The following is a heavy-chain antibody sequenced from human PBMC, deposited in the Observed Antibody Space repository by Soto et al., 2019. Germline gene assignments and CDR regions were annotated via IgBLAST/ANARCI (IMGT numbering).Heavy chain of an antibody. D-gene: IGHD6-19*01. CDR1: GFTFSSFP. CDR3: AKGSVFGEQWYY. Sequence: VQLLESGGGLVQPGGSLRLSCAASGFTFSSFPMTWVRQAPGKGLDWVSTISATTPNTYYADSVKGRFTISRDNSKNTLYLQMNSLRAEDTAVYYCAKGSVFGEQWYYWGQGTLVTVSS. CDR2: ISATTPNT. J-gene: IGHJ4*02. V-gene: IGHV3-23*01.